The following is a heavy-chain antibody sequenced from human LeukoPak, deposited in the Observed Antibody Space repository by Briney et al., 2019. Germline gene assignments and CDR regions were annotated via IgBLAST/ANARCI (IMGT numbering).Heavy chain of an antibody. J-gene: IGHJ4*02. D-gene: IGHD3-16*02. V-gene: IGHV3-23*01. CDR3: GSSWHLSGAIDY. Sequence: GGSLRVSCAASGFTFNSYAMSWVRQAPGRGLEWVSAISASGGTTYYADSVKGRFTISRDNSKNTLYLQMNSLSAEDTAIYYCGSSWHLSGAIDYWGQGTLVTVSS. CDR2: ISASGGTT. CDR1: GFTFNSYA.